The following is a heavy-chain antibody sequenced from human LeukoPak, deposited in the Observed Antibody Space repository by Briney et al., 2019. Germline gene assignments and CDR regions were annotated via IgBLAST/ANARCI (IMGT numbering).Heavy chain of an antibody. CDR1: GFTFSNYW. CDR2: ITSDGSST. J-gene: IGHJ4*02. D-gene: IGHD6-13*01. CDR3: ASEAGKGYY. Sequence: GGSLRLSCAASGFTFSNYWMHWVRQAPGKGLVWVSRITSDGSSTSYADSVKGRFTISRDNAKNTLYLQMNSLRAEDTAVYYCASEAGKGYYWGQGTLVTVSS. V-gene: IGHV3-74*01.